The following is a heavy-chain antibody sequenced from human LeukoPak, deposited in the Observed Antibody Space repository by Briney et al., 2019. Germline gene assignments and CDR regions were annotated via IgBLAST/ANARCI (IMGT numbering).Heavy chain of an antibody. J-gene: IGHJ4*02. CDR2: IYYSGST. D-gene: IGHD5-24*01. Sequence: PSETLSLTCTVSGGSISSSSYYWGWIRQPPWKGLEWIGSIYYSGSTYYNPSLKSRVTISVDTSKNQFSLKLSSVTAADTAVYYCARHRDGDYFDYWGQGTLVTVSS. CDR1: GGSISSSSYY. V-gene: IGHV4-39*01. CDR3: ARHRDGDYFDY.